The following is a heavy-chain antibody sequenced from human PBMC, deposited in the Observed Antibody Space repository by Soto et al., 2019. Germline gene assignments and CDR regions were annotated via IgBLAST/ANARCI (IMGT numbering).Heavy chain of an antibody. J-gene: IGHJ2*01. V-gene: IGHV3-30*18. Sequence: QVQLVESGGGVVQPGRSLRLSCAASGFTFSSYGMHWVRQAPGKGLEWVAVISYDGSNKYYADSVKGRFTISRDNSKNTLYLQMNSLRAEDTAVYYWAKGGGYDSDWHFDLWGRGTLVTVSS. D-gene: IGHD5-12*01. CDR2: ISYDGSNK. CDR3: AKGGGYDSDWHFDL. CDR1: GFTFSSYG.